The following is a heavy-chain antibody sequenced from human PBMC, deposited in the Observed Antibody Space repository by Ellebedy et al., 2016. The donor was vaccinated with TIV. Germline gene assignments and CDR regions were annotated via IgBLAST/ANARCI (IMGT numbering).Heavy chain of an antibody. J-gene: IGHJ6*02. CDR3: ARGWFGSGMSF. Sequence: SETLSLTCVISGDSVSTDIGWNWIRQSPSRGLEWQGRTYYRSKWNNDYAVSLKSRLTINTDTSKNQFSLQLNSVIPDDTAVYYCARGWFGSGMSFWGQGTTVTVSS. CDR2: TYYRSKWNN. CDR1: GDSVSTDIG. V-gene: IGHV6-1*01. D-gene: IGHD3-10*01.